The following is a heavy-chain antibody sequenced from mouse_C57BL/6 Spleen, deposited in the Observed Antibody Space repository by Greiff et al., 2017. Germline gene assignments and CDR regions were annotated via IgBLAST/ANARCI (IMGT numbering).Heavy chain of an antibody. CDR3: ARGGDGYHYFDY. CDR2: IDPSDSYT. Sequence: VQLQQPGAELVMPGASVKLSCKASGYTFTSYWMHWVKQRPGQGLEWIGEIDPSDSYTNYNQKFKGKSTLTVDKSSSTAYMQLSSLTSEDSAVYYCARGGDGYHYFDYWGQGTTLTVSS. CDR1: GYTFTSYW. D-gene: IGHD2-3*01. J-gene: IGHJ2*01. V-gene: IGHV1-69*01.